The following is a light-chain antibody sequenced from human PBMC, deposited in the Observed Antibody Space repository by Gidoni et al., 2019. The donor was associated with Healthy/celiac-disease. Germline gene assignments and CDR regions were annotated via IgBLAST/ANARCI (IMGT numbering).Light chain of an antibody. CDR2: GAS. CDR1: QSVSSSY. Sequence: EIVLTQTPGTLSLSPGERATISCRASQSVSSSYLAWYQQKPSQAPRLLIYGASSRATGIPDRFSGSGSGTDFTLTISRLEPKDFAVYYCQQYGSSPPITFGQGTRLEIK. CDR3: QQYGSSPPIT. V-gene: IGKV3-20*01. J-gene: IGKJ5*01.